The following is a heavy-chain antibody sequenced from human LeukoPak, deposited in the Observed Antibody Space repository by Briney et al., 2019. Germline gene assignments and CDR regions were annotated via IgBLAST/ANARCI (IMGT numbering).Heavy chain of an antibody. CDR3: ARVGGGSHYFDY. CDR2: ITSTSGYI. V-gene: IGHV3-21*01. CDR1: GLAFSTYS. D-gene: IGHD1-26*01. J-gene: IGHJ4*02. Sequence: GGSLRLSCAASGLAFSTYSMNWVRQAPGKGLEWVSSITSTSGYIYYAESVKGRFSISRDNAKNSLYLQMNSLRAEDTAVYYCARVGGGSHYFDYWGQGTLATVSS.